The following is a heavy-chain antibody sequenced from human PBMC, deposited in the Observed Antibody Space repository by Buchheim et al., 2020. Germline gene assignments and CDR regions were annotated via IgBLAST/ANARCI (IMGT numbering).Heavy chain of an antibody. D-gene: IGHD5-24*01. J-gene: IGHJ6*02. CDR1: GFTFNRYW. Sequence: EVQLVESGGGLVQTGGSLRLSCSASGFTFNRYWMTWVRQAPGKGLEWVANIKHDGSEGFYVESVKGRFSISRDNSKNSLSLQMNSLRAEDTAVYYCAREIREMDMIPGSGRYKYYYGMDVWGQGTT. V-gene: IGHV3-7*01. CDR3: AREIREMDMIPGSGRYKYYYGMDV. CDR2: IKHDGSEG.